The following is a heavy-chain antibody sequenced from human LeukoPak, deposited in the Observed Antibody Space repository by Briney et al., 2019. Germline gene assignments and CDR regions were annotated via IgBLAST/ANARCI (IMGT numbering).Heavy chain of an antibody. J-gene: IGHJ4*02. Sequence: GRSLRLSCAASGSTFSSYAMHWVRQAPGKGLEWVAVISYDGSNKYYADSVKGRFTISRDNSKNTLYLQMNSLRAEDTAVYYCAREGDGYNSHVDYWGQGTLVTVSS. CDR3: AREGDGYNSHVDY. V-gene: IGHV3-30-3*01. D-gene: IGHD5-24*01. CDR1: GSTFSSYA. CDR2: ISYDGSNK.